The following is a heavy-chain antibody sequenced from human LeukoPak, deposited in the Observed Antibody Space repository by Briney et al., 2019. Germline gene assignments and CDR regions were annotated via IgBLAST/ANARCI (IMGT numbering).Heavy chain of an antibody. Sequence: SETLSLTCTVSGGSINNYYWSWIRQPAGKGLEWIGRIYTRGSTNYNPSLKSRVTISVDTSKNQFSLKLSSVTAADTAVYYRAGIAAAGVSVRFDPWGQGTLVTVSS. V-gene: IGHV4-4*07. D-gene: IGHD6-13*01. CDR1: GGSINNYY. CDR2: IYTRGST. CDR3: AGIAAAGVSVRFDP. J-gene: IGHJ5*02.